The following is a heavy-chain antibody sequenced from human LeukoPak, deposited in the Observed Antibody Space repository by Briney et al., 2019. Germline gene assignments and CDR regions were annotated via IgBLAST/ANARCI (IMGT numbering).Heavy chain of an antibody. Sequence: GGSLRLSCAASGFTFNSYAMHWVRQAPGKGLEWVAVISYDGSNKYYADSVKGRFTISRDNSKNTLYLQMNSLRAEDTAVYYCAREFFDIWGQGTMVTVSS. J-gene: IGHJ3*02. V-gene: IGHV3-30*04. CDR2: ISYDGSNK. CDR3: AREFFDI. CDR1: GFTFNSYA.